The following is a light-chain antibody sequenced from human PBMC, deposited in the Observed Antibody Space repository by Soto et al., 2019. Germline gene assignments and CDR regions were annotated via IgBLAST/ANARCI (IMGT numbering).Light chain of an antibody. CDR2: KAS. Sequence: DIQMTQSPSTLSASVEDRVTITCRASQSISSWLAWYQQKPGKAPKLLIYKASSLEGGVPSRFSGSGSGTEFTLTISSLQPDDFATYYCQQYNSYSLTFGGGTKVDIK. V-gene: IGKV1-5*03. CDR1: QSISSW. CDR3: QQYNSYSLT. J-gene: IGKJ4*01.